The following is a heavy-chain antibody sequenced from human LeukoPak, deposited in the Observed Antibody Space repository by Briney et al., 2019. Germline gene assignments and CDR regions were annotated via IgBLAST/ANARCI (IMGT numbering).Heavy chain of an antibody. D-gene: IGHD6-13*01. J-gene: IGHJ4*02. V-gene: IGHV1-18*01. Sequence: ASVKVSCKASGYTFTSYGISWVRQAPGQGLEWMGGISAYNGNTNYAQKLQGRVTMTTDTSTSTAYMELRSLRSDDTAVYYCARDISRIAAAAPSFDYWGQGTLVTVSS. CDR1: GYTFTSYG. CDR3: ARDISRIAAAAPSFDY. CDR2: ISAYNGNT.